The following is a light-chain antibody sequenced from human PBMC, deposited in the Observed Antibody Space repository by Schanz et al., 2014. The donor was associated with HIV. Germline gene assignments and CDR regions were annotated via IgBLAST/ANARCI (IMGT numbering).Light chain of an antibody. Sequence: EVVMTQSPATLSLSPGERATLSCRASQSVSSNLAWYQQKPGQAPRLVIYATSTRAAGIPDRFSGTGSGTDFTLTISSLEPEDFAVYYCQYFGNSGGTFGGGTKVEIK. V-gene: IGKV3D-15*01. CDR3: QYFGNSGGT. CDR2: ATS. J-gene: IGKJ4*01. CDR1: QSVSSN.